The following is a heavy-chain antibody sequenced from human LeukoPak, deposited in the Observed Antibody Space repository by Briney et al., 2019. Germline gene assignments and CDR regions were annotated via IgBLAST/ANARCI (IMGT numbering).Heavy chain of an antibody. J-gene: IGHJ3*02. V-gene: IGHV3-33*01. CDR2: ICYDGSNK. D-gene: IGHD1-26*01. Sequence: GGSLRLSCAASGXTFSSYGMHWVRQAPGKGLEWVAVICYDGSNKYYADSVKGRFTISRDNSKNTLYLQMNSLRAEDTAVYYCARGIVGATLPDAFDIWGQGTMVTVSS. CDR1: GXTFSSYG. CDR3: ARGIVGATLPDAFDI.